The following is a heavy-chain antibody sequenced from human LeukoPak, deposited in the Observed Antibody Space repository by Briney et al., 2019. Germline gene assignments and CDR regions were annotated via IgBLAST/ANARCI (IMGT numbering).Heavy chain of an antibody. CDR1: GFTVSSNY. CDR3: AREEQWLVGY. D-gene: IGHD6-19*01. V-gene: IGHV3-66*01. CDR2: IYSGGST. Sequence: GGSLRLSCAASGFTVSSNYMSWVRQAPGKGLEWVSVIYSGGSTYYADSVKGRFTISRDNPKNTLYLQMNSLRAEDTAVYYCAREEQWLVGYWGQGTLVTVSS. J-gene: IGHJ4*02.